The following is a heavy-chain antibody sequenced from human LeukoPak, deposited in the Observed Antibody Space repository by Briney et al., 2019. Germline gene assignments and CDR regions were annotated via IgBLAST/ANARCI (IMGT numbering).Heavy chain of an antibody. CDR3: AKDGGITMIVVESFDY. V-gene: IGHV3-23*01. D-gene: IGHD3-22*01. J-gene: IGHJ4*02. CDR2: ISGSGGST. CDR1: GFTFSSYA. Sequence: PGGSLRLSCAASGFTFSSYAMNWVRQAPGKGLEWVSAISGSGGSTYYADSVKGRFTISRDNSKNTLYLQMNSLRAEDTAVYYCAKDGGITMIVVESFDYWGQGTLVTVSS.